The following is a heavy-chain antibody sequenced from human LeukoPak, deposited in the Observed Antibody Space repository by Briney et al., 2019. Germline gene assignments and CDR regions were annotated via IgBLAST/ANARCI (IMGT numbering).Heavy chain of an antibody. CDR3: AKALTMIVVDPVDY. J-gene: IGHJ4*02. D-gene: IGHD3-22*01. Sequence: GGSLRLSCAASGFTFDDYGMSWVRQAPGKGLEWVSGINWNGGSTGYADSVKGRFTISRDNAKNSLYLQMNSLRAEDTAVYYCAKALTMIVVDPVDYWGQGTLVTVSS. CDR1: GFTFDDYG. V-gene: IGHV3-20*04. CDR2: INWNGGST.